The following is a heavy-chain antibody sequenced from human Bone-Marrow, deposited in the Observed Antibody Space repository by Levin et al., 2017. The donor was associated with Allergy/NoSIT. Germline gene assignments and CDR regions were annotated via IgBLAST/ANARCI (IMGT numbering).Heavy chain of an antibody. CDR1: GFTFSNSS. D-gene: IGHD6-13*01. J-gene: IGHJ6*02. Sequence: PGGSLRLSCAASGFTFSNSSMNWVRQAPGKGLEWVSYISDSSSSIFYADSVKGRFTISRDNAKNSLFLQMNSLRDEDTAVYCCARDCPHLSYSSTWYYYYGMDVWGQGTTVTVSS. V-gene: IGHV3-48*02. CDR2: ISDSSSSI. CDR3: ARDCPHLSYSSTWYYYYGMDV.